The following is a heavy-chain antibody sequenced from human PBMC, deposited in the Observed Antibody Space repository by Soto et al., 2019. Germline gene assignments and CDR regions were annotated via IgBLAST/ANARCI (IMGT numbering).Heavy chain of an antibody. V-gene: IGHV1-69*19. CDR3: AREVQGHTPAFVY. Sequence: QVQLVQSGAEMKKPGSSVKVSCQSSGGTFNTYAMNWVRQASGQGPEWMGDISPMFGAANYAPKFQGRVTSTADESTGTSYMQLSSFTSEDPALYFCAREVQGHTPAFVYWGQGTLVTVSS. CDR2: ISPMFGAA. J-gene: IGHJ4*02. CDR1: GGTFNTYA.